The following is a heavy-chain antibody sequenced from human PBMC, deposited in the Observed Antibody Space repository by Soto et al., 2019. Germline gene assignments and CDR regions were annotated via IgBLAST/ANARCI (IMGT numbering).Heavy chain of an antibody. CDR1: GGTFSSYT. CDR2: IIPILGIA. Sequence: ASVKVSCKASGGTFSSYTISWVRQAPGQGLEWMGRIIPILGIANYAQKFQGRVTITADKSTSTAYMELSSLRSEDTAVYYCASHCSGGSCYSGAGERENYWGQGTLVTVSS. D-gene: IGHD2-15*01. V-gene: IGHV1-69*02. CDR3: ASHCSGGSCYSGAGERENY. J-gene: IGHJ4*02.